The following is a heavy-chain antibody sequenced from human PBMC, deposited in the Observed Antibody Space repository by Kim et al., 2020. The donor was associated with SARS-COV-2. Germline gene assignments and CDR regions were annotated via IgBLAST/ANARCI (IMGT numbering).Heavy chain of an antibody. V-gene: IGHV4-31*03. J-gene: IGHJ4*02. Sequence: SETLSLTCTVSGGSISSGGYYWSWIRQHPGKGLEWIGYIDDSGSTYDNPSLKSRVTISVDTYKNQFSLKLSSVTAADTAVYYWARAPGLGTMIVVVTHFDYWGQGTLVTVSS. CDR3: ARAPGLGTMIVVVTHFDY. CDR1: GGSISSGGYY. D-gene: IGHD3-22*01. CDR2: IDDSGST.